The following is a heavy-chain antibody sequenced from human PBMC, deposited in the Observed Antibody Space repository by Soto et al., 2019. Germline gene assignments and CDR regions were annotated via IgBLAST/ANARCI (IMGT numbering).Heavy chain of an antibody. CDR1: GFTFRTYW. CDR3: ATSLI. Sequence: EVQLVESGGGLVQPGGSLRLSCAASGFTFRTYWMNWVRQAPGKGLECVANIKGDGSEKYYLDPVTGRFTISRDNAMNSLYLKMNSLRAEDTAVYYCATSLIRGQGALVTVSS. V-gene: IGHV3-7*01. D-gene: IGHD6-6*01. CDR2: IKGDGSEK. J-gene: IGHJ4*02.